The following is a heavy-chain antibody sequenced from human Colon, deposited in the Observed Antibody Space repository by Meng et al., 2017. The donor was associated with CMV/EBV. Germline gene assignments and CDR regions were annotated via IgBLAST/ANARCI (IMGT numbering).Heavy chain of an antibody. J-gene: IGHJ4*02. Sequence: GSLSLTCAVYGGSFSGYYWSWIRQPPGKGLEWIGNIYYRGNTYYNPSLKSRVTISVDTSQNQFSLELKSVTASDTAVYYCARTLNYYGSGRDYWGQGTLVTVSS. D-gene: IGHD3-10*01. V-gene: IGHV4-34*01. CDR3: ARTLNYYGSGRDY. CDR2: IYYRGNT. CDR1: GGSFSGYY.